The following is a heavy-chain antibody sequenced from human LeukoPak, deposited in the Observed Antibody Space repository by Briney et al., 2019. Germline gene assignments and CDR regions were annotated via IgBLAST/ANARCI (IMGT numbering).Heavy chain of an antibody. J-gene: IGHJ4*02. CDR2: IVQDGSGK. Sequence: PGGSLRLSCAASGFTLGNYWMSWVRQAPGQGLEWVANIVQDGSGKYYVDSVKGRFTISRDNAKNSLYLQMNSLRAEDTAVYYCARGAPRDCRPSSWSLFEQWGRGTQVTVSS. D-gene: IGHD2-15*01. V-gene: IGHV3-7*01. CDR1: GFTLGNYW. CDR3: ARGAPRDCRPSSWSLFEQ.